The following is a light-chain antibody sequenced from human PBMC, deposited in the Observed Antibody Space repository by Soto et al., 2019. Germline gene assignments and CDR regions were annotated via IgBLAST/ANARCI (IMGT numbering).Light chain of an antibody. J-gene: IGKJ1*01. Sequence: IPLTQSPSSLSASVGYRVTTTCRASQAITNNLARYQQKPGKAPKLLISDASSLESGVPSRFSGSGSGTEITLTIRSLRPDDFATHYRQHYNPYCTFGQGTKVDI. CDR3: QHYNPYCT. CDR1: QAITNN. CDR2: DAS. V-gene: IGKV1-13*02.